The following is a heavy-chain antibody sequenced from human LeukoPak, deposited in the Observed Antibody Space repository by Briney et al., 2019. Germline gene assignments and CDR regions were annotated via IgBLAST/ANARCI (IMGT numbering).Heavy chain of an antibody. D-gene: IGHD2-2*01. CDR3: AKGCSSTSCAIEFDS. J-gene: IGHJ4*02. Sequence: GRSLRLSCAGSGFTFKNYGIHWVRQAPGKGLEWVAGMSYDGDHRYYGDSVKGRFTISRDNSKDTVYVEMNSLRPEDTALYYCAKGCSSTSCAIEFDSWGQGTLVTVSS. CDR2: MSYDGDHR. V-gene: IGHV3-30*18. CDR1: GFTFKNYG.